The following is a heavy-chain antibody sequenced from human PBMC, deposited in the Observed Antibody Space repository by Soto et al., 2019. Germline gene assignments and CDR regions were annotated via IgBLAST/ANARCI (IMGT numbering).Heavy chain of an antibody. CDR1: GGSISSGGYY. D-gene: IGHD3-3*01. CDR2: IYYSGST. J-gene: IGHJ4*02. CDR3: ARGHDFWSGHRFDY. Sequence: SETLSLTCTVSGGSISSGGYYWSWIRQHPGKGLEWIGYIYYSGSTYYNPSLKSRVTISVDTSKNQFSLKLSSVTAADTAVYYCARGHDFWSGHRFDYWGQGTLVTVSS. V-gene: IGHV4-31*03.